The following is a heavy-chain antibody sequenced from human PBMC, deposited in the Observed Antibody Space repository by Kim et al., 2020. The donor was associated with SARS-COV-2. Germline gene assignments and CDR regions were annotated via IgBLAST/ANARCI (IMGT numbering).Heavy chain of an antibody. V-gene: IGHV4-38-2*02. J-gene: IGHJ4*02. D-gene: IGHD3-16*02. CDR1: GYSISSGYY. CDR3: AREGDYVWGSYRSPLGY. Sequence: SETLSLTCTVSGYSISSGYYRGWIRQPPGKGLEWIGSIYHSGSTYYNPSLKSRVTISVDTSKNQFSLKLSSVTAADTAVYYCAREGDYVWGSYRSPLGYWGQGTLVTVSS. CDR2: IYHSGST.